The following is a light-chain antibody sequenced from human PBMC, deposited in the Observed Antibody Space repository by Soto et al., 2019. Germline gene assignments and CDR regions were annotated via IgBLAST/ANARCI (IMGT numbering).Light chain of an antibody. CDR3: KQYVSSPPIT. CDR1: QSVSSSY. V-gene: IGKV3-20*01. Sequence: EIVLTQSPGTLSLSPGERATLSCRASQSVSSSYLAWYQQKPGQAPRLLIYGASSRATGIPYMFSGSGSGTDFTLTISSLEPEDCAVYDCKQYVSSPPITFGQGTRRQIK. CDR2: GAS. J-gene: IGKJ5*01.